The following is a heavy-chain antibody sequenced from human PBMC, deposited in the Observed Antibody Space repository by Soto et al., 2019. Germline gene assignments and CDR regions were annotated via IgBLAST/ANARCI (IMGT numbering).Heavy chain of an antibody. D-gene: IGHD3-22*01. Sequence: GGSLRLSCAASGFIFRSYSINWVRQAPGKGLEWVSSVSSSSSYIYYADSLKGRFTISRDNAKNSLYLQMNSLRVEDTAVYYCARGGDSSGSWPRYWGQGTLVTVSS. CDR2: VSSSSSYI. V-gene: IGHV3-21*01. CDR3: ARGGDSSGSWPRY. CDR1: GFIFRSYS. J-gene: IGHJ4*02.